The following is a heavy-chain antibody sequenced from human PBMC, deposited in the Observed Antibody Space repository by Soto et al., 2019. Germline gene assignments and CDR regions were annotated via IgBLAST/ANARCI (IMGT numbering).Heavy chain of an antibody. CDR2: ISAYNGNT. J-gene: IGHJ6*02. V-gene: IGHV1-18*01. CDR3: ARDRDIGDYYYYSGMDV. D-gene: IGHD3-10*01. Sequence: QVQLVQSGAEVKKPGASVQVSCKASGYTFTSYGISWVRQAPGQGLEWMGWISAYNGNTNYAQKLQGRVTMTTDTSTSTAYMELRSLRSDDTAVYYCARDRDIGDYYYYSGMDVWGQGTTVTGSS. CDR1: GYTFTSYG.